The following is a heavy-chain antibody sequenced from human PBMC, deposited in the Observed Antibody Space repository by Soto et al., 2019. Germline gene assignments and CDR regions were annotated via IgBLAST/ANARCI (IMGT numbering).Heavy chain of an antibody. V-gene: IGHV3-72*01. J-gene: IGHJ4*02. CDR1: GFSFSDHH. CDR3: VSGSYRESRRWNRLFADY. Sequence: GGSLRLSGAASGFSFSDHHMDWVRQAPGKGLEWVGRSTNEYESYDTRYAASVKGRFTISRDDSKTSLYLQMHSLKTEDTALYYCVSGSYRESRRWNRLFADYWGQGTLVTVSS. D-gene: IGHD1-1*01. CDR2: STNEYESYDT.